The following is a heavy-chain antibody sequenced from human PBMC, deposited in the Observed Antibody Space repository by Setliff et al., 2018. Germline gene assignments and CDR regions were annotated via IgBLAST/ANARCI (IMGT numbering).Heavy chain of an antibody. CDR3: ARCSSWHGHYPHFNY. D-gene: IGHD6-13*01. V-gene: IGHV3-23*03. J-gene: IGHJ4*02. Sequence: GGSLRLSCAASGLTFSSDAMTWGRQTPGKGLEWVSVISSDGTSIYYADSVKGRFTISRDNSKNTLYLQMNSLRAEDTAIYYCARCSSWHGHYPHFNYWGQGTRVTVSS. CDR2: ISSDGTSI. CDR1: GLTFSSDA.